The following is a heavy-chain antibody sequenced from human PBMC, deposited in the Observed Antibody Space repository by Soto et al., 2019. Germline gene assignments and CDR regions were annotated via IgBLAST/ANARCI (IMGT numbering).Heavy chain of an antibody. V-gene: IGHV3-48*01. CDR3: ARVPPHYYGDYYYYYMDV. Sequence: PGGSLGLPGAPPGLTSSSYSLTWAARAPGKGLEWVSYISSSGPTIYYADSVKGRFTISRDNAKNSLYLQMNSLRAEDTAVYYCARVPPHYYGDYYYYYMDVWGKGTTVTVSS. J-gene: IGHJ6*03. D-gene: IGHD4-17*01. CDR2: ISSSGPTI. CDR1: GLTSSSYS.